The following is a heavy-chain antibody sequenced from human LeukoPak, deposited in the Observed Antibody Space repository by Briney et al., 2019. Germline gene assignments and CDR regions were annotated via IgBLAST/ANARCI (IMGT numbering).Heavy chain of an antibody. V-gene: IGHV3-7*05. CDR1: GFTFRSFW. J-gene: IGHJ4*02. CDR2: IKRDGGDK. Sequence: PGESLKISCAASGFTFRSFWMSWVRQAPGKGLEWVANIKRDGGDKYYVDSVKGRFSISRDNAKNSLYLHMNSLRAEDTAVYYCARGDEYTTSPWGQGTLVTVSS. CDR3: ARGDEYTTSP. D-gene: IGHD2-2*02.